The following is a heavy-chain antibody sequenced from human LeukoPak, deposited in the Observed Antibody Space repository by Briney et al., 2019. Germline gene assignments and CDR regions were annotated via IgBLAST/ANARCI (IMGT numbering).Heavy chain of an antibody. CDR3: ASGGARDSGYYHD. D-gene: IGHD3-22*01. Sequence: PSQTLSLTCAVSGGSISSGGYSWSWIRQPPGKGLEWIGYTYHSGSTYYNPSLKSRVTISVDRSKNQFSLKLSSVTAAGTAVYYCASGGARDSGYYHDWGQGTLVTVSS. V-gene: IGHV4-30-2*01. CDR2: TYHSGST. J-gene: IGHJ4*02. CDR1: GGSISSGGYS.